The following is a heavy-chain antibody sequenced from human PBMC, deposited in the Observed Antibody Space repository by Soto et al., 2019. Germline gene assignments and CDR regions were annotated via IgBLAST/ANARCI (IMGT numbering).Heavy chain of an antibody. D-gene: IGHD2-2*01. Sequence: ETLSLTCTVSGGSISSYYWSWIRQPPGKGLEWIGYIYYSGSTNYNPSLKSRVTISVDTSKNQFSLKLSSVTAADTAVYYCARGGRGRTSWALFDYWGQGTLVTVSS. V-gene: IGHV4-59*01. CDR3: ARGGRGRTSWALFDY. CDR2: IYYSGST. CDR1: GGSISSYY. J-gene: IGHJ4*02.